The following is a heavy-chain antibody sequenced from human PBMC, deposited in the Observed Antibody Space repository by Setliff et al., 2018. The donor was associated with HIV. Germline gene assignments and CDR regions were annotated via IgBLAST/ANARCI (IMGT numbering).Heavy chain of an antibody. D-gene: IGHD6-13*01. CDR3: ARVVWMAAAGTIDYYYYGMDI. CDR2: INHRGIT. J-gene: IGHJ6*02. V-gene: IGHV4-34*01. Sequence: SETLSLTCAVYGVSFSGYYWSWTRQPPGKGLEWIGEINHRGITNYSPSLKSRVTISVDTSKNQFSLKLRSVTAADTAVYYCARVVWMAAAGTIDYYYYGMDIWGQGTTVTVSS. CDR1: GVSFSGYY.